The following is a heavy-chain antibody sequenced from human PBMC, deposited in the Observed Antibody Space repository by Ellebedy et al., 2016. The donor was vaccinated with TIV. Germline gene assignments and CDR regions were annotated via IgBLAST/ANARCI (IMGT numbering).Heavy chain of an antibody. CDR1: GGSISGSSYY. J-gene: IGHJ2*01. CDR2: IFDTGST. Sequence: SETLSLTCTVSGGSISGSSYYWGWIRQPPGKGLDWIGNIFDTGSTYYNPSLKSRVIISVDTSKNQFSLKLSSVTAADTAVYYCSRLEYPDVDLNWYFDLWGRGTLVTVSS. CDR3: SRLEYPDVDLNWYFDL. D-gene: IGHD1-1*01. V-gene: IGHV4-39*01.